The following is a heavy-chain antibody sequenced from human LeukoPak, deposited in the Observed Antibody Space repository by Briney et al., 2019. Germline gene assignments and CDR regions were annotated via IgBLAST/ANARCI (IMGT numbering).Heavy chain of an antibody. V-gene: IGHV4-34*01. J-gene: IGHJ5*02. CDR2: VNESGTT. D-gene: IGHD3-10*01. CDR1: GGSFSGYY. Sequence: SETLSLTCAVFGGSFSGYYWTWVRQAPGKGLEWIGEVNESGTTNYNASLNNRVTISVDTSKNQFSLKLTSLTAADTVVFYCARALMTLVRGVPRTTWFHPWGQGTLVTVSS. CDR3: ARALMTLVRGVPRTTWFHP.